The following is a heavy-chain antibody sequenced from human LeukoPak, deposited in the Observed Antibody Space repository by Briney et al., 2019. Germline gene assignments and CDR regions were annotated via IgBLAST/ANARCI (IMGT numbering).Heavy chain of an antibody. CDR2: INTNTGDT. Sequence: ASVKVSCKASGYTFTGYYMHWVRQAPGQGLEWMGWINTNTGDTNYAQKFQGRVTMTRDTSISTAYMELSRLRSDDTAVYYCARDSQRYYYDSSGYYWNWFDPWGQGTLVTVSS. J-gene: IGHJ5*02. CDR1: GYTFTGYY. D-gene: IGHD3-22*01. V-gene: IGHV1-2*02. CDR3: ARDSQRYYYDSSGYYWNWFDP.